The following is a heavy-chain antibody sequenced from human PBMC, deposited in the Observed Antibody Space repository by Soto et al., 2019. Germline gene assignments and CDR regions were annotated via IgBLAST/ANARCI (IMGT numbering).Heavy chain of an antibody. CDR1: GASISNTDW. V-gene: IGHV4-4*02. Sequence: SETLSLTCAVSGASISNTDWWSWVRQRPGKGLEWIGEIYHSGTTNCDPSLKSRVTISLDKSKSQFSLRLTSVTAADTAVYYCAIPGAGDFDYWGQGTLVTVSS. D-gene: IGHD6-13*01. J-gene: IGHJ4*02. CDR3: AIPGAGDFDY. CDR2: IYHSGTT.